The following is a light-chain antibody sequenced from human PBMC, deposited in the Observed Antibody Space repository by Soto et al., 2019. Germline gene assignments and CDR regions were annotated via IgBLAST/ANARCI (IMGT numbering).Light chain of an antibody. Sequence: DIQMTQSPSSLSASVGDRVTITCRTSHSFSIYLNWYQQRPGKAPKLLIYAASSLGSGVPSRFSGSGSGTDFTLTISSLQPEDIATYYCQQSYSTPRTFGQGTKVEIK. CDR1: HSFSIY. J-gene: IGKJ1*01. CDR3: QQSYSTPRT. CDR2: AAS. V-gene: IGKV1-39*01.